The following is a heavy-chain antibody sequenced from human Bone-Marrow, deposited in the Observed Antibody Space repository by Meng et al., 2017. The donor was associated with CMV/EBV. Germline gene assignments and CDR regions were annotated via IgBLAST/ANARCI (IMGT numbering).Heavy chain of an antibody. J-gene: IGHJ4*02. V-gene: IGHV4-30-4*08. CDR3: GRVVDVRPGSSCSSATCSDY. CDR1: GGSISSGDYY. Sequence: SETLSLTCTVSGGSISSGDYYWSWIRQPPGKGLEWIGYIYYSGSTYYNPSLKSRVTISVDTSKNQFSLKLSSVTAADTAVYYCGRVVDVRPGSSCSSATCSDYWGQGTLVTVSS. CDR2: IYYSGST. D-gene: IGHD2-2*01.